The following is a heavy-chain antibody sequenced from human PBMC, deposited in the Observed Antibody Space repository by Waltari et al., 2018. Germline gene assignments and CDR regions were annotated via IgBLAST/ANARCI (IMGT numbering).Heavy chain of an antibody. CDR3: ARRVCSGGSCYGGGFYFDY. Sequence: QVQLQESGPGLVQPSETLSLTCNVSGYSITSVFYWDWIRQPPGKGLEWIGNIYHSGNTYYNPSLKSRVNISIDTSKNQFSLKLSSVTAADTAIYYCARRVCSGGSCYGGGFYFDYWGQGALVTVSS. CDR1: GYSITSVFY. J-gene: IGHJ4*02. CDR2: IYHSGNT. V-gene: IGHV4-38-2*02. D-gene: IGHD2-15*01.